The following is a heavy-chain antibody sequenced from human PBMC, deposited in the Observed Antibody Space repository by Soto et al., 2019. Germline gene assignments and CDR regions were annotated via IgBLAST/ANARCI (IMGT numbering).Heavy chain of an antibody. CDR3: ARVYHGVVPPSWNYYGMDV. V-gene: IGHV4-34*01. Sequence: SETLSLTCAVYGGSFSGYYWSWIRQPPGKGLEWIGEINHSGSTNYNPSLKSRVTISVDTSKNQFSLKLSSVTAADTAVYYCARVYHGVVPPSWNYYGMDVWGQGTTVTVSS. D-gene: IGHD2-2*01. CDR1: GGSFSGYY. J-gene: IGHJ6*02. CDR2: INHSGST.